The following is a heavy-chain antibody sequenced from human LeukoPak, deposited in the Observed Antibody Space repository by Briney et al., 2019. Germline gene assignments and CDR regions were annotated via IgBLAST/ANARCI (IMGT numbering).Heavy chain of an antibody. D-gene: IGHD3-10*01. J-gene: IGHJ6*03. V-gene: IGHV3-9*01. CDR3: AKASLVGLYYYYMDV. Sequence: GGSLRLSCAAPGFTFDDYAMHWVRQAPGKGLEWVSGISWNSGSIGYADSVKGRFTISRDNAKNSLYLQMNSLRAEDTALYYCAKASLVGLYYYYMDVWGKGTAVTVSS. CDR1: GFTFDDYA. CDR2: ISWNSGSI.